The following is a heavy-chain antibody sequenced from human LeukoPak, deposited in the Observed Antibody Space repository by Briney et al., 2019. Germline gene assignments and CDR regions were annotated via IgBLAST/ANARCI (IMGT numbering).Heavy chain of an antibody. J-gene: IGHJ4*02. CDR3: ARIYGSGSYWDY. CDR1: GFTFSNYG. Sequence: GGSLRLSCAASGFTFSNYGMTWVRQAPGKGLEWVSVISGSGGSTSYADSVKGRFTISRDNAKNSLYLQMNSLRVEDTAVYYCARIYGSGSYWDYWGQGTLVTVSS. CDR2: ISGSGGST. V-gene: IGHV3-23*01. D-gene: IGHD3-10*01.